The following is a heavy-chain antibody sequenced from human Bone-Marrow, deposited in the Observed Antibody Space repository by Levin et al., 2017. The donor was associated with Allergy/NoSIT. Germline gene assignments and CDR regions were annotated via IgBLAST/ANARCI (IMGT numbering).Heavy chain of an antibody. CDR2: IWYDGSNK. Sequence: PGGSLRLSCAASGFTFSSYGMHWVRQAPGKGLEWVAVIWYDGSNKYYADSVKGRFTISRDNSKNTLYLQMNSLRAEDTAVYYCASCGWTGGFDYWGQGTLVTVSS. D-gene: IGHD6-19*01. J-gene: IGHJ4*02. CDR1: GFTFSSYG. CDR3: ASCGWTGGFDY. V-gene: IGHV3-33*01.